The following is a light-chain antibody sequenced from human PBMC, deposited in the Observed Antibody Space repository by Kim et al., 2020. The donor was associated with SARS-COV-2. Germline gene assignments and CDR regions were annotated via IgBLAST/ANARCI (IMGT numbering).Light chain of an antibody. V-gene: IGLV2-14*03. J-gene: IGLJ1*01. CDR3: NSYKSGSTLEV. CDR2: DVY. Sequence: QSALAQPASVSGSPGQSITISCTGTSSDVGGYNYVSWYQQLPGKAPKLIIYDVYNRPSGVSYRFSGSKSGNTASLTISGLQAEDEADYYCNSYKSGSTLEVFGTGAKVTVL. CDR1: SSDVGGYNY.